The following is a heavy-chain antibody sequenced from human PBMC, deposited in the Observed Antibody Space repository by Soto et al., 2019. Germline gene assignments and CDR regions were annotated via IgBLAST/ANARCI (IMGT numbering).Heavy chain of an antibody. V-gene: IGHV1-18*04. CDR1: GYTFTSYG. CDR2: ISAYNGNT. J-gene: IGHJ6*02. Sequence: GASVKVSCKASGYTFTSYGISWVRQAPGQGLEWMGWISAYNGNTNYAQKLQGRVTMTTDTSTSTAYMELRSLRSDDTAVYYCARVGEAVAATNYYYGMDVWGQGTTVTVSS. CDR3: ARVGEAVAATNYYYGMDV. D-gene: IGHD2-15*01.